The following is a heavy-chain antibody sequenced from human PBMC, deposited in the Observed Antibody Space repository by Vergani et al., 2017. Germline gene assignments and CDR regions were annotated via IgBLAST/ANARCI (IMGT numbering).Heavy chain of an antibody. V-gene: IGHV3-21*02. CDR1: GFSFSSYS. CDR2: ISGSSSYV. Sequence: EVQLVESGGGLVKPGGSLRLSCAASGFSFSSYSMNWVRQAPGKGLEWVASISGSSSYVFYRDSVEGRFTITRDNAKKSVYLQMNSLRAEDTAVYYCAKDARYYYGSGNPFDYWGQGTLVTVSS. CDR3: AKDARYYYGSGNPFDY. D-gene: IGHD3-10*01. J-gene: IGHJ4*02.